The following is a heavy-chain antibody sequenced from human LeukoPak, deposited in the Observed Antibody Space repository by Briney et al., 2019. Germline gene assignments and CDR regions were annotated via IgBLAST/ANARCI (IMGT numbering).Heavy chain of an antibody. CDR3: ARVYRLLDF. CDR2: IGTSGNDL. CDR1: GFTFGDYY. V-gene: IGHV3-11*01. D-gene: IGHD2-2*01. Sequence: GGSLRLSCTASGFTFGDYYMTWIRQAPGKGLEWISYIGTSGNDLYYADSVKGRFTTSRDDAKNSLYLEMRSLRDEDTAVYYCARVYRLLDFWGQGTLVTVSP. J-gene: IGHJ4*02.